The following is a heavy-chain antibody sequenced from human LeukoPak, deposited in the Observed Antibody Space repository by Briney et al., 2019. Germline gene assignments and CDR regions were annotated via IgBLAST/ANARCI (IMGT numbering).Heavy chain of an antibody. Sequence: ASVKVSCKASGYTFTGYYMHWVRQAPGQGLEWMGWINPNSGGTNYAQKFQGRVTMTRDTSISTAYMELSRLRSDDTAVYYCASFAGYSSGWYQGNFDYWGQGTLVTVSS. J-gene: IGHJ4*02. CDR1: GYTFTGYY. CDR2: INPNSGGT. CDR3: ASFAGYSSGWYQGNFDY. V-gene: IGHV1-2*02. D-gene: IGHD6-19*01.